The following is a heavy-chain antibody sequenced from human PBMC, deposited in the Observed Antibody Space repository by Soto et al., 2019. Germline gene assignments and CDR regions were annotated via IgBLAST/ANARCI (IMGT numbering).Heavy chain of an antibody. Sequence: PSETLSLTCAVSGVSLKTYYWNWIRKPAGKGLEWIGRIYTTGSANHNPSLKSRVTMSVDTSKNQVSLKLTSVTAADAGVYYCARDDYYDSNNWFDPWGQGILVTVSS. J-gene: IGHJ5*02. CDR1: GVSLKTYY. CDR3: ARDDYYDSNNWFDP. D-gene: IGHD3-9*01. V-gene: IGHV4-4*07. CDR2: IYTTGSA.